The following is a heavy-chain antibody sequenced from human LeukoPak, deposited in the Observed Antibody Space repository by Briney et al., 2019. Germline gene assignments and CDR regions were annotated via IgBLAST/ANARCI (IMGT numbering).Heavy chain of an antibody. CDR1: GFTISIYS. CDR2: ISNDGGTT. D-gene: IGHD5-18*01. CDR3: ARGRAYSRDWFEF. J-gene: IGHJ5*01. Sequence: GGSLRLSCVASGFTISIYSMHWVRQAPGKGLEYVSAISNDGGTTYYADSVKGRFSISRDNSKNTLYLQMGSLRVEDMAVYYCARGRAYSRDWFEFWGQGTLVTVSS. V-gene: IGHV3-64*02.